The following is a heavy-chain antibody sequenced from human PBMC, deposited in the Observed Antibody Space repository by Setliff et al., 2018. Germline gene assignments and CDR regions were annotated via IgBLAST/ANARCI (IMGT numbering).Heavy chain of an antibody. Sequence: PGESLTISCKGSGYTFTSYWIAWVRQMPGKGLEYMGIIYPADSDTTYSPSFQGQVTISADKSINTAYLQWSSLKASDTAIYYCARVGPLTDDAFDIWGQGTMVTVSS. CDR2: IYPADSDT. CDR3: ARVGPLTDDAFDI. CDR1: GYTFTSYW. D-gene: IGHD1-26*01. V-gene: IGHV5-51*01. J-gene: IGHJ3*02.